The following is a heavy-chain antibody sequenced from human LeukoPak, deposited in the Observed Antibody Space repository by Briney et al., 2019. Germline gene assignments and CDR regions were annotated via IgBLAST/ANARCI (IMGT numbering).Heavy chain of an antibody. V-gene: IGHV1-2*02. CDR3: ARDDSAQLLPD. Sequence: ASVKVSCKASGYTFTGYYMHWVRQAPGQGLEWMGWINPNSGGTNYAQKVQGRVTMTRDTSISTAYMELSRLRSDDTAVYYCARDDSAQLLPDWGQGTLVTVSS. J-gene: IGHJ4*02. D-gene: IGHD2-2*01. CDR2: INPNSGGT. CDR1: GYTFTGYY.